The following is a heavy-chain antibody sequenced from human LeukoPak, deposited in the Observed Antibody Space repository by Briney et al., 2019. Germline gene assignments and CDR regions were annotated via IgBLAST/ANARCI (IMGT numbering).Heavy chain of an antibody. J-gene: IGHJ4*02. V-gene: IGHV1-46*01. CDR1: GYTFTSYY. Sequence: GASVKVSCKASGYTFTSYYMHWVRQAPGQGLEWMGIINPSGGSTSYAQKFQGRVTMTRDTSTGTVYMELSSLRSEDTAVYYCARDQFCSGGSCYLFDYWGQETLVTVSS. CDR3: ARDQFCSGGSCYLFDY. CDR2: INPSGGST. D-gene: IGHD2-15*01.